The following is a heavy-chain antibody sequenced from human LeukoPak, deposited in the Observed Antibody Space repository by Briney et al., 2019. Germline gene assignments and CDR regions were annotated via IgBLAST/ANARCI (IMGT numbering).Heavy chain of an antibody. CDR2: ARFDGGNR. V-gene: IGHV3-30*02. J-gene: IGHJ4*01. CDR1: GFTFSTYG. CDR3: SSDRSNRILNHFDF. D-gene: IGHD2-15*01. Sequence: GGSLRLSCAASGFTFSTYGMHWVRQAPGKGLEWVAFARFDGGNRYHADSVKGRFTISRDNSRNTLYLQMNSLRSEDTAVYYCSSDRSNRILNHFDFWGQGTLVTVPS.